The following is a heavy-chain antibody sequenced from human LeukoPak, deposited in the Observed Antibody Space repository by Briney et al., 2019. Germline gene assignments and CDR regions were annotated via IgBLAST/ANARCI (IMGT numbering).Heavy chain of an antibody. Sequence: GGSLRLSCAASGFSFSVYAMSWVRQAPGKELEWVSSISGSGGRTYYTNSVKGRFTISRENFKNTVYLEMNNLGAEDTALYYCAKGGQDFDFWRFDYWGQGNLVIVSS. D-gene: IGHD3-3*01. CDR3: AKGGQDFDFWRFDY. V-gene: IGHV3-23*01. CDR1: GFSFSVYA. CDR2: ISGSGGRT. J-gene: IGHJ4*02.